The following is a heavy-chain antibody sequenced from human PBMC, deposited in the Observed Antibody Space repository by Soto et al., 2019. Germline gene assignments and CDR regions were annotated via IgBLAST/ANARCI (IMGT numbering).Heavy chain of an antibody. CDR2: IFSSGST. D-gene: IGHD3-10*01. CDR1: GGSISNYY. J-gene: IGHJ4*02. V-gene: IGHV4-59*08. CDR3: ARRGRDFDY. Sequence: PSETLSLTCTVSGGSISNYYWSWIRQPPGKGLQWIGYIFSSGSTNYNPSLKSRVTISVNTSKNQFSLNLNSVTAADTAVYYCARRGRDFDYWGEGSRVP.